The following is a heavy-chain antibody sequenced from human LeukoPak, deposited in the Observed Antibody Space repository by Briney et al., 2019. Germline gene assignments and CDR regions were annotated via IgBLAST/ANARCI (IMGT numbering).Heavy chain of an antibody. D-gene: IGHD3-3*01. CDR2: ISGSGGST. V-gene: IGHV3-23*01. CDR1: GFTFSSYA. CDR3: AKFELRFLEWLPPDYYYYMDV. Sequence: GGSLRLSCAASGFTFSSYAMSWVRQAPGKGLEWVSAISGSGGSTYYADSVKGRFTISRDNSKNTLYLQMNSLRAEDTAVYYCAKFELRFLEWLPPDYYYYMDVWGKGTTVTVSS. J-gene: IGHJ6*03.